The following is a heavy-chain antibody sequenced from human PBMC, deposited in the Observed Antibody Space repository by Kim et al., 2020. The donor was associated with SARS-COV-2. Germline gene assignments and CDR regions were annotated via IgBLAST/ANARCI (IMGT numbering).Heavy chain of an antibody. CDR3: ARSRNPYCANTKCFSSDDFDY. D-gene: IGHD2-8*01. V-gene: IGHV3-23*01. J-gene: IGHJ4*02. CDR1: GVNFNSYA. Sequence: GGSLRLSCAASGVNFNSYAMNWIRQGPGMGLEYISAISVSGDRRFYADTVEGRFTISRDNSQNTLYLQLNNLRVEDTAVYFCARSRNPYCANTKCFSSDDFDYWGRGIVVTVSS. CDR2: ISVSGDRR.